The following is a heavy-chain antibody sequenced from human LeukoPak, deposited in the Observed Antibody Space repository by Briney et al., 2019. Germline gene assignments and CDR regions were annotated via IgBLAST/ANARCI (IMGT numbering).Heavy chain of an antibody. D-gene: IGHD3-3*01. CDR2: IHSDGTT. CDR3: ARDPWPKLFGG. Sequence: PGGSLRLSCVGSGFTLSSYYMSWVRQAPGKGLEWVSIIHSDGTTHYAASVEGRFTISRDNSKNTLYLQMNSLRVEDTAVYYCARDPWPKLFGGWGQGTLATVSS. CDR1: GFTLSSYY. V-gene: IGHV3-66*02. J-gene: IGHJ4*02.